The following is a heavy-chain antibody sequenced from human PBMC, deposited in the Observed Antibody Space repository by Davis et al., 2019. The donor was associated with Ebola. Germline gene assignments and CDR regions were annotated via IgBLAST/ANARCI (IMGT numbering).Heavy chain of an antibody. V-gene: IGHV2-26*01. CDR3: ARMVSAYYYDSSGYYSYWYFDL. CDR1: GFSLSNARMG. J-gene: IGHJ2*01. D-gene: IGHD3-22*01. CDR2: IFSNDEK. Sequence: SGPTLVKPTETLTLTCTVSGFSLSNARMGVSWIRQPPGKALEWLAHIFSNDEKSYSPSLKSRLTISKDTSKSQVVLTMTNMDPVDTATYYCARMVSAYYYDSSGYYSYWYFDLWGRGTLVTVSS.